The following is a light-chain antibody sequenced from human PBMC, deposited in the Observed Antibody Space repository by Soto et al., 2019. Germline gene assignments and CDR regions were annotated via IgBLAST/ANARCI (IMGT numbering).Light chain of an antibody. V-gene: IGKV3-11*01. Sequence: EVVLTQSPVTLSLSPGERATLSCRASQSFRGLLAWYQQKPGQAPRLLIYGASSRATGIPDRFSGGGSGTDFTLTISSLEPEDFAVYYCQQRSDWPWTFGQGTKVDI. J-gene: IGKJ1*01. CDR1: QSFRGL. CDR2: GAS. CDR3: QQRSDWPWT.